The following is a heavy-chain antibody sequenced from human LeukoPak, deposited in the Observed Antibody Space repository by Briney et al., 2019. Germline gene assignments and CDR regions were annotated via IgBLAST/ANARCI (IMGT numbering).Heavy chain of an antibody. J-gene: IGHJ1*01. CDR3: AREKLYTSSWGFQH. D-gene: IGHD6-13*01. Sequence: SETLSLTCTVSGGSISSYYWSWIRQPAGKGLEWIGRMYSSGTTNYNPSLKSRVTMSEDTSKNQVSLKVTSVTAADTAVYYCAREKLYTSSWGFQHWGQGTLVTVSS. V-gene: IGHV4-4*07. CDR1: GGSISSYY. CDR2: MYSSGTT.